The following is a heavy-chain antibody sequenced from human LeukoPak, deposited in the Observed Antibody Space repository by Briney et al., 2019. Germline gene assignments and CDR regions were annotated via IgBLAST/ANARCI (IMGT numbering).Heavy chain of an antibody. D-gene: IGHD2-2*01. CDR2: IYTSGST. CDR1: GGSISSGSYY. V-gene: IGHV4-61*02. Sequence: PSQTLSLTCTVSGGSISSGSYYWSWIRQPAGKGLEWIGRIYTSGSTNYNPSLKSRVTISVDTSKNQFSLKLNSVTAADTAVYYCAREAYCSSTSCNQSPFDYWGQGTLVTVSS. CDR3: AREAYCSSTSCNQSPFDY. J-gene: IGHJ4*02.